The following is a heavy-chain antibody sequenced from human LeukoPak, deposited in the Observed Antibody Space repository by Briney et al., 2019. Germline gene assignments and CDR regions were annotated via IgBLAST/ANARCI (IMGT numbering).Heavy chain of an antibody. D-gene: IGHD1-26*01. CDR1: GFTFSNYA. J-gene: IGHJ4*02. Sequence: RPGGSLRLSCAASGFTFSNYAMSWVRQAPGKGLEWVSSISVSDDSTYYADSVKGRFTISRDNSKNTLYLQMDSLRAEDTAVYYCAPTLDRVGATVLLDYWGQGTLVTVSS. CDR2: ISVSDDST. CDR3: APTLDRVGATVLLDY. V-gene: IGHV3-23*01.